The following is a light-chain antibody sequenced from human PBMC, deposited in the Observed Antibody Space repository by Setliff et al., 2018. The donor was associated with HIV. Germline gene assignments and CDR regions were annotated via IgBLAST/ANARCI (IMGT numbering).Light chain of an antibody. V-gene: IGLV2-14*01. CDR2: EVT. Sequence: QSALTQPASVSGSPGQSITISCTGTSSDVGGYNYVSWYQQHPGKAPKLIIYEVTNRPSGVSNRFSGSKSGNTASLTISGLQAEDEADYYCCSYAGSGTYVFGSGTKVTVL. CDR1: SSDVGGYNY. CDR3: CSYAGSGTYV. J-gene: IGLJ1*01.